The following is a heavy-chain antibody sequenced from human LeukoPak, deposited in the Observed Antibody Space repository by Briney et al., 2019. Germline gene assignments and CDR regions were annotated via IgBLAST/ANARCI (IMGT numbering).Heavy chain of an antibody. Sequence: ASVKVSCKASGYTFTGYYMHWVRQAPGQGLEWMGWINPNSGGTNYAQKFQGRVTMTRDTSISTAYMELSRLRSDDTAVYYCARSPGEYYYYYMDVWGKGTTVTVSS. J-gene: IGHJ6*03. CDR3: ARSPGEYYYYYMDV. V-gene: IGHV1-2*02. CDR2: INPNSGGT. CDR1: GYTFTGYY. D-gene: IGHD3-16*01.